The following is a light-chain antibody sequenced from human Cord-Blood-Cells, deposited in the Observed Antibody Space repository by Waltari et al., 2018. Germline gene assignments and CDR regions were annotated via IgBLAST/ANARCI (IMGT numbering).Light chain of an antibody. J-gene: IGLJ2*01. CDR3: SSYTSSSTPVV. Sequence: QSALTQPASVSGSPGQSITIPCTGTSSDVGGYNYVPWYQQHPGKAPKLMIHDVSKRPSGVSNRFSGSKSGNTASLTISGLQAEDEADYYRSSYTSSSTPVVFGGGTKLTVL. V-gene: IGLV2-14*01. CDR1: SSDVGGYNY. CDR2: DVS.